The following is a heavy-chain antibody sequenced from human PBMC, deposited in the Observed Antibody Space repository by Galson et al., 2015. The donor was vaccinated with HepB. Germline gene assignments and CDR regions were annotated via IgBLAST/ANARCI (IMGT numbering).Heavy chain of an antibody. CDR2: ISSDGRHI. D-gene: IGHD5-12*01. V-gene: IGHV3-30*04. Sequence: SLRLSCADSGFTFSSNAMHWVRQAPGKGLEWVAVISSDGRHIYYADSVKGRFTISRDNSKNTLYLQMNSLKTEDTAVYYCTSSPYSGYPAYGMDVWGQGTMVTVSS. CDR1: GFTFSSNA. CDR3: TSSPYSGYPAYGMDV. J-gene: IGHJ6*02.